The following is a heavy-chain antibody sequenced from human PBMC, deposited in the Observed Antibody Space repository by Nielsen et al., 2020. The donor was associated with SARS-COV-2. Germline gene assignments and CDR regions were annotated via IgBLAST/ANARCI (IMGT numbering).Heavy chain of an antibody. Sequence: GESLKISCAASGFTFSSYAMSWVRQAPGKGLEWVANIKQDGSEKYYVDSVKGRFTISRDNAKNSLYLQMNSLRAEDTAVYYCARLGGQSWNFDYWGQGTLVTVSS. CDR3: ARLGGQSWNFDY. J-gene: IGHJ4*02. CDR2: IKQDGSEK. D-gene: IGHD6-13*01. V-gene: IGHV3-7*05. CDR1: GFTFSSYA.